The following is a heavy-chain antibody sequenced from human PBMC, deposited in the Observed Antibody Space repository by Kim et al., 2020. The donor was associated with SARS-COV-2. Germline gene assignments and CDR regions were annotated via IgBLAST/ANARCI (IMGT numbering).Heavy chain of an antibody. Sequence: STIYAQKFQGRVTMTRDTSTSTVYMELSSLRSEDTAVYYCARDYGDYEGYWGHGTLVTVSS. CDR2: ST. J-gene: IGHJ4*01. D-gene: IGHD4-17*01. CDR3: ARDYGDYEGY. V-gene: IGHV1-46*01.